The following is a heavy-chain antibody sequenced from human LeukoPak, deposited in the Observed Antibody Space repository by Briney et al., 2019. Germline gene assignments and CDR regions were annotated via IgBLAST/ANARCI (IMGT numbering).Heavy chain of an antibody. J-gene: IGHJ3*02. CDR2: VYSSGHT. Sequence: SETLSLTCTVSGGSISTYYWSWIRQPPGKGLEWIAYVYSSGHTNYNPSLKGRVTISVDTSKNQFSLKVNSVPAADTAVYYCARHPFSDGFDIWGQGTMVTVSS. V-gene: IGHV4-59*08. CDR1: GGSISTYY. CDR3: ARHPFSDGFDI.